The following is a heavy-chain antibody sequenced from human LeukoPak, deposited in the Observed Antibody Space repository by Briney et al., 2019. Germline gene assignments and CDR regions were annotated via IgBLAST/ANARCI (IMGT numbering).Heavy chain of an antibody. CDR1: GFTFSSYW. CDR2: INSDGSST. CDR3: ARGHYDILTGYPTFDY. V-gene: IGHV3-74*01. J-gene: IGHJ4*02. D-gene: IGHD3-9*01. Sequence: GGSLRLSCAASGFTFSSYWMHWVRQAPGKGLVWVSRINSDGSSTGYADSVKGQFTISRDNAKNTLYLQMNSLRAEDTAVYYCARGHYDILTGYPTFDYWGQGTLVTVSS.